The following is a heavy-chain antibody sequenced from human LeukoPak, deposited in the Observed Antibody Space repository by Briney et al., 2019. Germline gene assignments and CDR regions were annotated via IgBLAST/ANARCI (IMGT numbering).Heavy chain of an antibody. V-gene: IGHV3-30*02. D-gene: IGHD6-13*01. J-gene: IGHJ4*02. CDR1: GFSFSSYG. CDR2: IRSDGNNQ. CDR3: ARELGGMTAPLVFGH. Sequence: GALRLSCTASGFSFSSYGMHWVRQAPGKGLEWVAFIRSDGNNQYYADSAKGRFTISRDRSKSTVYLELNRLTPDDTAVFYCARELGGMTAPLVFGHWGQGTLVTVSS.